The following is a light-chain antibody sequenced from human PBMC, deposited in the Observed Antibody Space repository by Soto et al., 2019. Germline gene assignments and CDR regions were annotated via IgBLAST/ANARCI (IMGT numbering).Light chain of an antibody. CDR3: AAWDDRLNGVV. J-gene: IGLJ2*01. Sequence: HSVLTQPPSASGTPGQRVTISCSGSSSNFGSHAVNWYQQLPGTAPKLLIYGNDQRPSGVPDRFSGSKSGTSASLAISGLQSEDEAEYYCAAWDDRLNGVVFGGGTKVTVL. CDR2: GND. CDR1: SSNFGSHA. V-gene: IGLV1-44*01.